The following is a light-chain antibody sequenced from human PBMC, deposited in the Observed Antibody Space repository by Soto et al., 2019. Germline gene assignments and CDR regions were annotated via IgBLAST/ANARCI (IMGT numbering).Light chain of an antibody. CDR2: EVS. CDR3: NSHPSGDFRV. J-gene: IGLJ1*01. Sequence: QSVLTQPASVSGSPGQSITISCTGTSSYVGRYNHVSWYQHHPGKAPKLIISEVSNRPSGVSNRFSGSKSGYTASLTISGLQAEDEADYYCNSHPSGDFRVFGTGSKVTVL. V-gene: IGLV2-14*01. CDR1: SSYVGRYNH.